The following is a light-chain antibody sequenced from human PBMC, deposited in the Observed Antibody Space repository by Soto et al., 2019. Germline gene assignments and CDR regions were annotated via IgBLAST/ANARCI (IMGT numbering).Light chain of an antibody. Sequence: EIVMTQSPATLSVSPGERATLSCRASQSVSSYLAWYQQKPGQAPRFLIYGASTRATGIPARFSGFGSGTEFTLTISSLQSEDFAVYYCEQYNNWPITFGQGPRLEIK. J-gene: IGKJ5*01. CDR2: GAS. V-gene: IGKV3-15*01. CDR1: QSVSSY. CDR3: EQYNNWPIT.